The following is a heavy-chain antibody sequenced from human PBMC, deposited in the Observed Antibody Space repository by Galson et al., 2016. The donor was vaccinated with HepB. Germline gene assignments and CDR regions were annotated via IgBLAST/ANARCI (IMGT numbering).Heavy chain of an antibody. D-gene: IGHD3-22*01. Sequence: SLRLSCAASGFTFSKYWMSWVRQAPGKELEWVANIDQDGSKKYYVDSVKGRVTISRDNAKNALYLQMNSLGAEDTAVYYCARDNSRRENSGYHAFDIWGQGTMVTVSS. J-gene: IGHJ3*02. CDR3: ARDNSRRENSGYHAFDI. CDR2: IDQDGSKK. CDR1: GFTFSKYW. V-gene: IGHV3-7*05.